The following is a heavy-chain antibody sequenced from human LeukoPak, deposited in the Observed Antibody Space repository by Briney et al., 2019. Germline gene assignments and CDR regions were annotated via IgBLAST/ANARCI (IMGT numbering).Heavy chain of an antibody. CDR2: ISGSGGST. CDR3: AKREEAYYYDSSGCHY. J-gene: IGHJ4*02. D-gene: IGHD3-22*01. V-gene: IGHV3-23*01. Sequence: PGGSLRLSCAASGFTFSSYAMSWVRQAPGKGLEWVSAISGSGGSTYYADSVKGRFTISRDNSKNTLYLQMNSLRAEDTAVYYCAKREEAYYYDSSGCHYWGQGTLVTVSS. CDR1: GFTFSSYA.